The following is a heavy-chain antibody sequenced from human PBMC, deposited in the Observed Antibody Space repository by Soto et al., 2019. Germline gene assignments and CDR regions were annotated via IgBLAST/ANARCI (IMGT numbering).Heavy chain of an antibody. V-gene: IGHV5-10-1*01. D-gene: IGHD6-6*01. CDR2: IDPSDSYT. CDR1: GYSFTSYW. CDR3: ARSPYSSSAYGMDV. J-gene: IGHJ6*02. Sequence: PGESLKISCKGSGYSFTSYWISWVRQMPGKGLEWMGRIDPSDSYTNYSPSFQGHVTISADKSISTAYLQWSSLKASDAAMYYCARSPYSSSAYGMDVWGQGTTVTVSS.